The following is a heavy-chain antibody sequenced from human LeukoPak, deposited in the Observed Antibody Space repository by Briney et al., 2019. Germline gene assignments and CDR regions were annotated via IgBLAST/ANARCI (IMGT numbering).Heavy chain of an antibody. CDR1: GFSFSNYW. CDR3: ASGGTYYDFWSGYYPPLGY. Sequence: GGSLRLSCAASGFSFSNYWMSWVRQAPGKGLEWVSYISGSSSTIYYADSVKGRFTISRDNAKNSLYLQMNSLRAEDTAVYYCASGGTYYDFWSGYYPPLGYWGQGTLVTVSS. D-gene: IGHD3-3*01. CDR2: ISGSSSTI. V-gene: IGHV3-48*01. J-gene: IGHJ4*02.